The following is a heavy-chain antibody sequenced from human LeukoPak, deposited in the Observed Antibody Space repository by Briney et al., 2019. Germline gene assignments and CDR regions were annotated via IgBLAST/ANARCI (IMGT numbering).Heavy chain of an antibody. CDR3: ASHMASGYSSSWYARDY. Sequence: SETASLTCAVYGGSFSGYYWSWFRQPPGKGLEWIGEINHSGSTNYNPSLKSRVTISVDTSKNQFSLKLSSVTAADTAVYYCASHMASGYSSSWYARDYWGQGTLVTVSS. D-gene: IGHD6-13*01. J-gene: IGHJ4*02. CDR2: INHSGST. CDR1: GGSFSGYY. V-gene: IGHV4-34*01.